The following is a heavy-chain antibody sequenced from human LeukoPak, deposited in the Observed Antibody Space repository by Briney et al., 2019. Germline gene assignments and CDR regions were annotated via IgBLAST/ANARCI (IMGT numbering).Heavy chain of an antibody. CDR2: ISGSGSST. CDR1: GFTFSSYA. J-gene: IGHJ4*02. V-gene: IGHV3-23*01. D-gene: IGHD2-15*01. CDR3: AKDRKSGGSCHDY. Sequence: GGSLRLSCAASGFTFSSYAMSWVRQAPGKGLEWVSAISGSGSSTYYADSVKGRFTISRDNSKNTLYLQMNSLRAEDTAVYYCAKDRKSGGSCHDYWGQGTLVTVSS.